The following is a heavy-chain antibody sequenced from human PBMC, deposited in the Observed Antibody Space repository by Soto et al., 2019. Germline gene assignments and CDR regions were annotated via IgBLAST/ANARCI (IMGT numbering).Heavy chain of an antibody. V-gene: IGHV3-30-3*01. D-gene: IGHD6-19*01. CDR2: ISYDGSNK. CDR1: GFTFSSYA. Sequence: GGSLRLSCAASGFTFSSYAMHWVRQAPGKGLEWVAAISYDGSNKYYADSVKGRFTISRDNSKNTLYLQMNSLRAEDTAVYYCAKEQGSGHGAYGMDVWGQGTTVTVSS. J-gene: IGHJ6*02. CDR3: AKEQGSGHGAYGMDV.